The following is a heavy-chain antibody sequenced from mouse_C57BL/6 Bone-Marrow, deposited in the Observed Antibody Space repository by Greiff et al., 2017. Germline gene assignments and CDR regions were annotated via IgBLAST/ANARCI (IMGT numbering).Heavy chain of an antibody. CDR1: GYTFTSYG. CDR3: ARWDYYYGSSFDY. CDR2: IYPRSGNT. V-gene: IGHV1-81*01. D-gene: IGHD1-1*01. Sequence: QVQLQQSGAELARPGASVKLSCKASGYTFTSYGISWVKQRTGQGLEWIGEIYPRSGNTYYNEKFKGKATLTADKSSSTAYMELRSLTSEDSAVYFGARWDYYYGSSFDYWGQGTTLTVSS. J-gene: IGHJ2*01.